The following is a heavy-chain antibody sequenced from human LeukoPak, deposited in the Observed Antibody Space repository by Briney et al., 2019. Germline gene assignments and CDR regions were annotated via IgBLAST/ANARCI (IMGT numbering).Heavy chain of an antibody. V-gene: IGHV3-7*01. CDR1: GFTFGSYW. CDR3: AKDPRSGWYY. Sequence: GGSLRLSCAASGFTFGSYWMSWVRQAPGRGLEWVANIKSDGSEKYYVDSLKGRFTISRDNSKDTLYLQMNSLRAEDTAVYYCAKDPRSGWYYWGQGTLVTVSS. CDR2: IKSDGSEK. D-gene: IGHD6-19*01. J-gene: IGHJ4*02.